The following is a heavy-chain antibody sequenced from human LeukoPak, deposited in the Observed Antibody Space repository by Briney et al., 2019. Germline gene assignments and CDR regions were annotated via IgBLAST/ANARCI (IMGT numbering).Heavy chain of an antibody. Sequence: ASVKASCKASGYTFPSYFMHWVRQAPGQGLEWMGIINPTGGSTTYAQKFQGRVTMTRDTSISTAYMELSRLRSDDTAVYYCARELNTMVRGKLNWFDPWGQGTLVTVSS. D-gene: IGHD3-10*01. J-gene: IGHJ5*02. CDR2: INPTGGST. CDR3: ARELNTMVRGKLNWFDP. CDR1: GYTFPSYF. V-gene: IGHV1-46*01.